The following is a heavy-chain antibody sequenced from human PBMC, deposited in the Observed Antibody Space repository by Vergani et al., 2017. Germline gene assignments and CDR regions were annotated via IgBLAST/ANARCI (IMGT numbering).Heavy chain of an antibody. Sequence: QVQPQESGPGLVKPSETLSLTCSVSGYSIGSGFYWAWIRQSPGEGLQWLTSIHNRGKTYHNPSLKSRVSVSLDTSKNRFSLNLTSVTATDTAVYYCATIGYRRWGYYFDYWGQGILVTVSS. D-gene: IGHD2-2*02. CDR3: ATIGYRRWGYYFDY. CDR2: IHNRGKT. CDR1: GYSIGSGFY. V-gene: IGHV4-38-2*02. J-gene: IGHJ4*02.